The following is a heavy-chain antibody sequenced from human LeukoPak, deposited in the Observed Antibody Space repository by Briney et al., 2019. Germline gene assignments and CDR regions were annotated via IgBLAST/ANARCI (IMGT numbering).Heavy chain of an antibody. J-gene: IGHJ6*03. Sequence: PSQTLSLNCTVSGGSISSGSYYWNWVRQPAGKGLEWIGRIYTSGSTNYNPSLKSRVTMSVDTSKNQFSLKLSSVTAADTAVYYCARAVGSGSFQTYYYYMDVWGKGTTVTISS. CDR2: IYTSGST. V-gene: IGHV4-61*02. CDR1: GGSISSGSYY. D-gene: IGHD3-10*01. CDR3: ARAVGSGSFQTYYYYMDV.